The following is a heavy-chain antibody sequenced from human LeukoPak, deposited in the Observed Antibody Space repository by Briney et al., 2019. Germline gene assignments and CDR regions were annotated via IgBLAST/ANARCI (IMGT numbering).Heavy chain of an antibody. CDR1: GGSISGTNW. V-gene: IGHV4-4*02. Sequence: PSETLSLTCVVSGGSISGTNWRSWVRQPPGKGLEWIGEIYHTGSTNYNPSLKSRVTISLDKSKNQFALKLTSVTAADTAVYYCARATAYSSGWDVYAFDIWGQGTLVTVSS. J-gene: IGHJ3*02. D-gene: IGHD6-19*01. CDR2: IYHTGST. CDR3: ARATAYSSGWDVYAFDI.